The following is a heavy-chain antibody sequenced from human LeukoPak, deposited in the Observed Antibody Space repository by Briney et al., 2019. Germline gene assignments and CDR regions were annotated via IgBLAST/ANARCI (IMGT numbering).Heavy chain of an antibody. CDR1: GGSISSSTYY. CDR2: IYYSGST. CDR3: ARGAPRGERLGWFDP. D-gene: IGHD1-26*01. Sequence: SETLSLTCTVSGGSISSSTYYWGWIRQPPGKGLEWLGGIYYSGSTYYNPSLKSRVTISVDTSKNQFSLKLSSVTAADTAVYYCARGAPRGERLGWFDPWGQGTLVTVSS. J-gene: IGHJ5*02. V-gene: IGHV4-39*01.